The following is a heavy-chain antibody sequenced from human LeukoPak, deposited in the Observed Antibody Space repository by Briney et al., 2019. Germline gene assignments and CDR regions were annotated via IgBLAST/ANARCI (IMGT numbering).Heavy chain of an antibody. CDR1: GFTLSSYA. CDR3: AKGMSRGWYYFDY. CDR2: ISGSGGST. Sequence: PGGSLRLSCAASGFTLSSYAMSWVRQAPGKGLEWVSAISGSGGSTYYADSVKGRFTISRDNSKNTLYLQMNSLRAEDTAVYYCAKGMSRGWYYFDYWGQGTLVTVSS. D-gene: IGHD6-19*01. J-gene: IGHJ4*02. V-gene: IGHV3-23*01.